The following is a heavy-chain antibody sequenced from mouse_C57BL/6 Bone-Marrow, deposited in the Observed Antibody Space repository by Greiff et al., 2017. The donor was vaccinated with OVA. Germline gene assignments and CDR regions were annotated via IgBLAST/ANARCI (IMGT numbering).Heavy chain of an antibody. CDR3: ASGYDYLYAMDY. Sequence: QVQLQQPGAELVKPGASVKLSCKASGYTFTSYWMHWVKQRPGQGLEWIGMIHPNSGSTNYNEKFKSKATLTVDKSSSTAYMQLSSLTSEDSAVYYCASGYDYLYAMDYWGQGTSVTVSS. D-gene: IGHD2-4*01. J-gene: IGHJ4*01. CDR1: GYTFTSYW. V-gene: IGHV1-64*01. CDR2: IHPNSGST.